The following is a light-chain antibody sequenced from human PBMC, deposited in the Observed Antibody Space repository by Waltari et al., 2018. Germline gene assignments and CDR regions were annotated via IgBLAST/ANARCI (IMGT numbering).Light chain of an antibody. V-gene: IGKV3-11*01. CDR2: DAS. Sequence: EIVLTQSPATLSLSPGERATLSCRTSQSISNYLAWYQQKPGQAPRLLIYDASNRATGIPARFSGSGSGTDFTLTISSLQAEDVAVYYCQQYYRVPFTFGPGTKVDIK. J-gene: IGKJ3*01. CDR1: QSISNY. CDR3: QQYYRVPFT.